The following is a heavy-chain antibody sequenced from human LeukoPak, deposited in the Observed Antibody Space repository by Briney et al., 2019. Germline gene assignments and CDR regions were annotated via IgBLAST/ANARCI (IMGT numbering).Heavy chain of an antibody. CDR2: ISGSGGST. V-gene: IGHV3-23*01. J-gene: IGHJ4*02. D-gene: IGHD3-22*01. Sequence: GGSLRLSCAASGFTFSSYGMSWVRQAPGKGLEWVSAISGSGGSTYYADSVKGRFTISRDNSKNTLYLQMNSLRAEDTAVYYCAKAHPYYYDSSGGFGYWGQGTLVTVSS. CDR1: GFTFSSYG. CDR3: AKAHPYYYDSSGGFGY.